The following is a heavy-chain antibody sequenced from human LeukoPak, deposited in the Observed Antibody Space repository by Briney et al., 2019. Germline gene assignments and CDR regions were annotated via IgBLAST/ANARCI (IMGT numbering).Heavy chain of an antibody. CDR3: VTGFGVSSGWQPFDY. V-gene: IGHV3-15*01. D-gene: IGHD6-19*01. CDR1: GITFINAW. CDR2: IKSKSYGGTA. Sequence: PGESLPLSCTTSGITFINAWMTWVRQAPGKGLEWVGRIKSKSYGGTADYSAAVTGRFTISREDSTTTLFLQMESLSPEDTSMYYCVTGFGVSSGWQPFDYWGQGTLVTVSS. J-gene: IGHJ4*02.